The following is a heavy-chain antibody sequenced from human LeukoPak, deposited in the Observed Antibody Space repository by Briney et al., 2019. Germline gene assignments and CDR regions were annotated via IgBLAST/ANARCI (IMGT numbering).Heavy chain of an antibody. Sequence: SETLSLTRTVSGGSISSYYWSWVRQPPGKGLEWIGYIYYSGGTKYNPSLKSRVTISLDTSKNQFSLRLPSVTAADTAVYYCARAADYGGNSGFDYWGQGTLVTVSS. CDR1: GGSISSYY. J-gene: IGHJ4*02. V-gene: IGHV4-59*01. D-gene: IGHD4-23*01. CDR3: ARAADYGGNSGFDY. CDR2: IYYSGGT.